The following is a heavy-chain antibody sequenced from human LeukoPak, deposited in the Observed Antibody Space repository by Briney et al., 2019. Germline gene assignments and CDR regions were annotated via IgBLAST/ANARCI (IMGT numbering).Heavy chain of an antibody. Sequence: PGGSLRLSCAASGFTLSSYSMNWVRQAPGKGLEWVSSISSSSSYIYYADSVKGRFTISRDNAKNSLYVQMDSLRAEDTAVYYCARDPPGSKYSSGPFDYWGQGTLVTVSS. CDR1: GFTLSSYS. J-gene: IGHJ4*02. V-gene: IGHV3-21*06. CDR3: ARDPPGSKYSSGPFDY. D-gene: IGHD6-19*01. CDR2: ISSSSSYI.